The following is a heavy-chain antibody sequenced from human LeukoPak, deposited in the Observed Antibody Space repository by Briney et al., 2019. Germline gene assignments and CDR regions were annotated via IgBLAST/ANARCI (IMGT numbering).Heavy chain of an antibody. J-gene: IGHJ6*03. Sequence: GVLRLSCAASEFTLITYSMSWVRQAPGKGLEWVANIKQDGSEKYYVDSVKGRFTISRDNAKNSLYLQMNSLRAEDTAVYYCARAGRKSRGVDIVRKKETGYYYYMDVWGKGTTVTVSS. D-gene: IGHD2-15*01. V-gene: IGHV3-7*01. CDR1: EFTLITYS. CDR2: IKQDGSEK. CDR3: ARAGRKSRGVDIVRKKETGYYYYMDV.